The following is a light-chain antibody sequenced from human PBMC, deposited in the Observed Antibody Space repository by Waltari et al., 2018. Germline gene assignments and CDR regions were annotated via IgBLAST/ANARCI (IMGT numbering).Light chain of an antibody. CDR1: QSLVHSDGNTY. J-gene: IGKJ2*01. CDR3: MQGTHWPYT. CDR2: KAY. Sequence: DVVLTQSPLSLPVTLGQPASISCRSRQSLVHSDGNTYLYWFQHRPGQSPRRLIYKAYNRDGGIPDRFSGSGSGADFTLKISRVEAEDVGVYYCMQGTHWPYTFGQGTKVET. V-gene: IGKV2-30*02.